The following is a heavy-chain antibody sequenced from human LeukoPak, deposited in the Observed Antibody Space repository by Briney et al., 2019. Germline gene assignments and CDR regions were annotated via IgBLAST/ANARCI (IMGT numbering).Heavy chain of an antibody. CDR2: ISGSGGST. CDR1: GFTFSGYA. V-gene: IGHV3-23*01. CDR3: TKVGLLGYCSSTSCYNDY. D-gene: IGHD2-2*02. J-gene: IGHJ4*02. Sequence: PGGSLRLSCAASGFTFSGYAMSWVRQAPGKGLEWVTAISGSGGSTYYADSVKGRFTISRDNSKNTLYLQMNSLRAEDTAVYYCTKVGLLGYCSSTSCYNDYWGQGTLVTVSS.